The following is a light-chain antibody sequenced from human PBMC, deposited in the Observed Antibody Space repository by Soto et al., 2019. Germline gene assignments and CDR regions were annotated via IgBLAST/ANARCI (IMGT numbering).Light chain of an antibody. V-gene: IGKV1-33*01. CDR1: QDIRNS. CDR3: QQYENIVT. Sequence: IQMTQSPSFPSSSFGDRVTITCQASQDIRNSLNWYQQKPGTAPNLLIYDASNLETGVPSRFSGIGSGTDFSFSISSMKPEDIATYYCQQYENIVTFGQGTRLEIK. CDR2: DAS. J-gene: IGKJ5*01.